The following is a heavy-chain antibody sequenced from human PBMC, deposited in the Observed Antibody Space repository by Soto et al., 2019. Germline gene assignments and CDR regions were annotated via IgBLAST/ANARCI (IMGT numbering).Heavy chain of an antibody. D-gene: IGHD7-27*01. CDR1: GDSVTSGSYY. CDR2: ISYTGRT. J-gene: IGHJ6*02. CDR3: AREWGLLPYYVMNV. V-gene: IGHV4-61*03. Sequence: SETLSLTCIVSGDSVTSGSYYWAWLRQPPGKGLEWIGYISYTGRTKYNPSLQSRVTISVDTSKNDFSLNLSSVTAADTAVYFCAREWGLLPYYVMNVWGQGTAVPVSS.